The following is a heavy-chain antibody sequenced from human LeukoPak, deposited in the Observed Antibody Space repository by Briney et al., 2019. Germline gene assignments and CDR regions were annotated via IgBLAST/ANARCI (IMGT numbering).Heavy chain of an antibody. CDR3: AKGTNWTYYFDY. CDR2: ISGSGGSI. CDR1: GFTFSSYA. J-gene: IGHJ4*02. D-gene: IGHD1-1*01. Sequence: GGSLRLSCAASGFTFSSYAMSWVRQAPGKGLEWVSAISGSGGSIYYADSVKGRFTISRDNSKNTLYLQMNSLRAEDAAVYYCAKGTNWTYYFDYWGQGTLVTVSS. V-gene: IGHV3-23*01.